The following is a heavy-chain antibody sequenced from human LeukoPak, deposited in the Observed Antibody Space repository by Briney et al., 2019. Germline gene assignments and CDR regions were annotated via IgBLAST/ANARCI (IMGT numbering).Heavy chain of an antibody. CDR3: ARIGPQRNYFDY. CDR2: IYYSGST. CDR1: GGSISSGDYY. V-gene: IGHV4-30-4*01. J-gene: IGHJ4*02. Sequence: SETLPLTCTVSGGSISSGDYYWSWIRQPPGKGLEWIGYIYYSGSTYYNPSLKSRVTISVDTSKNQFSLKLSSVTAADTAVYYCARIGPQRNYFDYWGQGTLVTVSS.